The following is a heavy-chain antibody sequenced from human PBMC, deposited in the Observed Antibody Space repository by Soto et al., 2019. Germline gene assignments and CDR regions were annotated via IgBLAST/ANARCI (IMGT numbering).Heavy chain of an antibody. J-gene: IGHJ6*02. CDR3: ASGPLVSRYYGLNV. CDR1: GVSMNDYY. V-gene: IGHV4-4*07. CDR2: IFTNRNT. Sequence: SETLSLTCSVSGVSMNDYYWSWIRQPAGRGLEWIGRIFTNRNTNYNPSLRGRLTMSVDTSTNQVSLRLTSVTAADTAVYYCASGPLVSRYYGLNVWGQGTTVTVSS.